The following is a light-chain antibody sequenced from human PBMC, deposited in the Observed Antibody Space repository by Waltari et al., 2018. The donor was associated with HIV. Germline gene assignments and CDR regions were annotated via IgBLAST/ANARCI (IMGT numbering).Light chain of an antibody. CDR3: GGWDDNLDGWV. CDR2: EEN. J-gene: IGLJ3*02. Sequence: QSVLPQPPSVSAAPGQKVSISCSGSSFNIGGNFVSWFQQFPGSAPKLLIYEENQRPSRIPDRFSGSKSGTSATLGITGLQTGDEADYYCGGWDDNLDGWVFGGGTKLTVL. V-gene: IGLV1-51*02. CDR1: SFNIGGNF.